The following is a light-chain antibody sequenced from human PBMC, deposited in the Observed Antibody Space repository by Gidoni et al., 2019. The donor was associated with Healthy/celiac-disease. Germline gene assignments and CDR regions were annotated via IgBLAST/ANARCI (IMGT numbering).Light chain of an antibody. CDR1: KLGDKY. CDR3: QAWDSSTACVV. V-gene: IGLV3-1*01. J-gene: IGLJ2*01. CDR2: QDS. Sequence: SYELPQPPAVSVSPGHTASITCSGDKLGDKYACWYQQKPGQSPVLVIYQDSKRPSGIPERFSGSNSGNTATLTISGTQAMDEADYYCQAWDSSTACVVFGGGTKLTVL.